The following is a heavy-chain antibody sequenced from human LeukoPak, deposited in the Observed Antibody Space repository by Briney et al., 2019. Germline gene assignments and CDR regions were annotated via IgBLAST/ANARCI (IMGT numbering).Heavy chain of an antibody. V-gene: IGHV4-31*03. CDR1: GGSISSGGYY. Sequence: SETLSLTCTVSGGSISSGGYYWSWIRQHPGKGLEWIGYIYYSGSTYYNPSLKSRVTISVDTSKNQFSLKLSSVTAADTAVYYCAREVEMATITGTDAFDIWGQGTMVTVSS. CDR3: AREVEMATITGTDAFDI. J-gene: IGHJ3*02. CDR2: IYYSGST. D-gene: IGHD5-24*01.